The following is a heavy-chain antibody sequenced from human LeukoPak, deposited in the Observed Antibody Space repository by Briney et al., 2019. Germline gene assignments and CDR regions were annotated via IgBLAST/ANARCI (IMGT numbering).Heavy chain of an antibody. CDR1: GYSFSGFY. CDR2: ISAYNGNT. CDR3: ARRQGYYYDSSGYYTPTGVDY. V-gene: IGHV1-18*04. D-gene: IGHD3-22*01. Sequence: ASVKVSCKASGYSFSGFYMHWVRQAPGEGLEWMGWISAYNGNTNYAQKLQGRVTMTTDTSTSTAYMELRSLRSDDTAVYYCARRQGYYYDSSGYYTPTGVDYWGQGTLVTVSS. J-gene: IGHJ4*02.